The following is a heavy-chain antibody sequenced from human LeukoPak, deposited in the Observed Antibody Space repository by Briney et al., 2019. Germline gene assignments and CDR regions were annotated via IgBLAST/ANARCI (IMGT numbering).Heavy chain of an antibody. J-gene: IGHJ5*02. V-gene: IGHV3-30*18. D-gene: IGHD3-10*01. CDR2: ISYDGSNK. CDR3: AKDRSRDANWFDP. Sequence: GSLRLSCAASGFTFSSYGMHWVRQAPGKGLEWVAVISYDGSNKYYVDSVKGRFTISRDNSKNTLYLQMNSLRAEDTAVYYCAKDRSRDANWFDPWGQGTLVTVSS. CDR1: GFTFSSYG.